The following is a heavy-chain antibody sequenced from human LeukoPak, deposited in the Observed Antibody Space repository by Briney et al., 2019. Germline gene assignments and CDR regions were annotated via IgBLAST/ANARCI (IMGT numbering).Heavy chain of an antibody. J-gene: IGHJ4*02. CDR1: GGSISSYY. Sequence: PSETLSLTCTVSGGSISSYYWSWIRQPPGKGLEWIGYIYYTGSTNYNPSLKSRVTMSVDTSKNQLSLKLSSVTAADTAVYYCARDHGAGLDYWGQGTLVTVSS. CDR2: IYYTGST. CDR3: ARDHGAGLDY. D-gene: IGHD1-26*01. V-gene: IGHV4-59*01.